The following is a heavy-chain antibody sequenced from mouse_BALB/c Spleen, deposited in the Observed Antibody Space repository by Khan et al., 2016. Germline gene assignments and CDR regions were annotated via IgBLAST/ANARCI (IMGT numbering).Heavy chain of an antibody. CDR2: IDPSNGNT. V-gene: IGHV14-3*02. D-gene: IGHD2-3*01. CDR1: GFNIKDTY. J-gene: IGHJ4*01. Sequence: VQLQQSGAELVKPGASVKLSCTASGFNIKDTYMHWVKQRPEQGLEWIGRIDPSNGNTKYDPKFQGKATITADTSSNTAYLQLSSLTSEDTAVYYCARSRVYDGYYGYAMDYWCQGTSVTVSS. CDR3: ARSRVYDGYYGYAMDY.